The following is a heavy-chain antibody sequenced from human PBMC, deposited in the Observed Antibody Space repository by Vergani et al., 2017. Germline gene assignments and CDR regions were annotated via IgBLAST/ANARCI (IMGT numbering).Heavy chain of an antibody. Sequence: QITLKESGPTLVKPTQTLTLTCIFFGFPLSTSGVGVGWIRQPPGKALEWLALIYWNGEKRYSPSLKIRLTITKDTSKNQVVLTMTNMDPVDTATYYCAHRHSSSWYSYWFDPWGQGTLVTVSS. CDR2: IYWNGEK. CDR3: AHRHSSSWYSYWFDP. CDR1: GFPLSTSGVG. V-gene: IGHV2-5*01. D-gene: IGHD6-13*01. J-gene: IGHJ5*02.